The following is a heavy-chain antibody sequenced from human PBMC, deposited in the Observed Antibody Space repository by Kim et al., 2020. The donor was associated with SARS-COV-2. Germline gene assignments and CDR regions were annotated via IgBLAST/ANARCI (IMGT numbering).Heavy chain of an antibody. J-gene: IGHJ6*01. CDR2: MSSSGGSI. CDR1: RFTFSSYA. V-gene: IGHV3-23*01. CDR3: AKTGRDFDWFFSYGLDV. D-gene: IGHD3-9*01. Sequence: GGSLRLSCAASRFTFSSYAMSWVRQAPGKGLEWVSGMSSSGGSIYYADSVKGRFTISRDNSKNTLYLQMNSLRAEDTALYYCAKTGRDFDWFFSYGLDVWGQGTTVTVSS.